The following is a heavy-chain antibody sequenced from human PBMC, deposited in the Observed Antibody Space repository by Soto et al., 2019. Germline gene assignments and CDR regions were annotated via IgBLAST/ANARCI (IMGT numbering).Heavy chain of an antibody. Sequence: QLQLQESGPGLVKPSETLSLTCTVSGGSISSSNYYWGWIRQPPGKGLEWIGNIYYSGSTYYNPSLKSRVTISVDRSKNQFSLKLSSVTAADTAVYYCARRQSSPWFAPWGQGTLVTVSS. D-gene: IGHD2-15*01. V-gene: IGHV4-39*01. CDR2: IYYSGST. J-gene: IGHJ5*02. CDR1: GGSISSSNYY. CDR3: ARRQSSPWFAP.